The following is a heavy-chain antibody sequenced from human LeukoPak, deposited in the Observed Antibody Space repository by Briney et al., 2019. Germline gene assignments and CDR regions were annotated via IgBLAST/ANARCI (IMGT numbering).Heavy chain of an antibody. CDR1: AYTFTVYY. Sequence: ASVTVSFTSSAYTFTVYYMHWVRRAPGQGLEWMGWINPNSGGTNYAQKFQGRVTMTRDTSISTAYMELSRLRSDDTAVYYCARGNKKYQLLEYYYYYMDVWGKGTTVTVSS. CDR3: ARGNKKYQLLEYYYYYMDV. D-gene: IGHD2-2*01. CDR2: INPNSGGT. V-gene: IGHV1-2*02. J-gene: IGHJ6*03.